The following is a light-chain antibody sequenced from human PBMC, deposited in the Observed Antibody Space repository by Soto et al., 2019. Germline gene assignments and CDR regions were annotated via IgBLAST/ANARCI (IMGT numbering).Light chain of an antibody. CDR3: QQYNSYS. CDR1: QSISSW. V-gene: IGKV1-5*01. CDR2: DAS. Sequence: DIQMTQSPSSLSASVGAXVPIACRASQSISSWLAWYQPKPGKAPKLLIYDASSLESGVPSRFSGSGSGIAFTLTISSLQPDYFATYYCQQYNSYSFGQGTKVDIK. J-gene: IGKJ1*01.